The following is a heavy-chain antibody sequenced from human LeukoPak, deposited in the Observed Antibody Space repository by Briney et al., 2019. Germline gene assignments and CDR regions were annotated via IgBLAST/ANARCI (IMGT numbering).Heavy chain of an antibody. CDR3: ARGRHYYYGSGSYYN. V-gene: IGHV3-11*04. Sequence: GGSLRLSCAASGFTFSDYYMSWIRQAPGKGLEWVSYISSSGSIIYYADSVKGRFTMSRDNAKKSLYLQMNSLRAEDTAVYYCARGRHYYYGSGSYYNGGQGTLVTVSS. CDR2: ISSSGSII. D-gene: IGHD3-10*01. CDR1: GFTFSDYY. J-gene: IGHJ4*02.